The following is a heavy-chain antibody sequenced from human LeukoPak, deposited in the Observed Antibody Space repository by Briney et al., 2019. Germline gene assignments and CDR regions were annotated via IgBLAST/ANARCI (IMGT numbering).Heavy chain of an antibody. CDR2: IYSGGST. V-gene: IGHV3-53*01. CDR1: GLTFSSNY. Sequence: GGSLRLSCAASGLTFSSNYMSWVRQAPGKGLEWVSVIYSGGSTYYADSVKGRFTISRDNSKNTLYLQMNSLRAEDTAVYYCASMIPIAAAGTSYYFDYWGQGTLVTVSS. D-gene: IGHD6-13*01. CDR3: ASMIPIAAAGTSYYFDY. J-gene: IGHJ4*02.